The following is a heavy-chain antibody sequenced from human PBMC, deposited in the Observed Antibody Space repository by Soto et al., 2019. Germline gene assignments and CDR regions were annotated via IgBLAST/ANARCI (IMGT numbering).Heavy chain of an antibody. Sequence: QVQLVESGGGVVHPGRSLGLSCATSGFTFSSFGMHWVRQAPGKGLEWVAFIYYDGTNKYHADSVRGRFTISRDNSKNTLYLQMNSLRAEDTAVYYCARDLAGGRYFDYWGQGTLVTVSS. D-gene: IGHD2-15*01. CDR2: IYYDGTNK. J-gene: IGHJ4*02. V-gene: IGHV3-33*01. CDR1: GFTFSSFG. CDR3: ARDLAGGRYFDY.